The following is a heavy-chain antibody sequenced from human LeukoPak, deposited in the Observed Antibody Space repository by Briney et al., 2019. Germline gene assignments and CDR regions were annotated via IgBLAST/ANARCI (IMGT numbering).Heavy chain of an antibody. Sequence: SETLSLTCTVSGGSISGYYWSWFRQPPGKGLEWFGWIHNSGSTENNPSLKSRVTMSVDTSKNQISLRLCSVTAADTAVYYCVREGYDSSGYYLDSWGQGTLVTVSS. CDR2: IHNSGST. J-gene: IGHJ4*02. CDR3: VREGYDSSGYYLDS. D-gene: IGHD3-22*01. V-gene: IGHV4-59*01. CDR1: GGSISGYY.